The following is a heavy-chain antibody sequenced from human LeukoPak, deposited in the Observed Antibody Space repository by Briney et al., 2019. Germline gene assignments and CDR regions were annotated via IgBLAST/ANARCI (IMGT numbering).Heavy chain of an antibody. D-gene: IGHD5-12*01. J-gene: IGHJ4*02. V-gene: IGHV3-7*01. CDR3: ARDRRLDSGYDLDDYFDY. Sequence: GGSLRLSCAASGFTFSSYWMSWVRQAPGKGLEWAANIKQDGSEKYYVDSVKGRFTISRDNAKNSLYLQMNSLRAEDTAVYYCARDRRLDSGYDLDDYFDYWGQGTLVTVSS. CDR1: GFTFSSYW. CDR2: IKQDGSEK.